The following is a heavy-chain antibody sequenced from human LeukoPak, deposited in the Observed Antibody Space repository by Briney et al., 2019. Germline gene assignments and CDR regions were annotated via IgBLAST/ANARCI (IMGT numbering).Heavy chain of an antibody. CDR1: GYRVTRYA. J-gene: IGHJ6*02. CDR3: ARDPLRSSWSTYNNAMDV. CDR2: ISAYNGNT. D-gene: IGHD6-13*01. Sequence: GASVKVSGKAAGYRVTRYAINGVRQAPGQGLEWMGWISAYNGNTQYSQKVQGRVTMTTDASTSTAYMELVSLTSDDTAVYYCARDPLRSSWSTYNNAMDVWGQGTTVTVSS. V-gene: IGHV1-18*04.